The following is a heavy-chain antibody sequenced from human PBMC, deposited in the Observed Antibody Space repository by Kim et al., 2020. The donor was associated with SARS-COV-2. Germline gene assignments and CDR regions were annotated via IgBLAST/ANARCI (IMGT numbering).Heavy chain of an antibody. V-gene: IGHV1-18*04. CDR2: ISAYNGNT. CDR3: ARDFMPGLDCTIGSCYSPYFDY. J-gene: IGHJ4*02. Sequence: ASVKVSCEASGYTFTSYGISWVRQAPGQGLEWMGWISAYNGNTNVAKKFQGRVTMTTDRSTNTAYMELRSLRSDDTAVYFCARDFMPGLDCTIGSCYSPYFDYWGQGTLVTVSS. D-gene: IGHD2-8*01. CDR1: GYTFTSYG.